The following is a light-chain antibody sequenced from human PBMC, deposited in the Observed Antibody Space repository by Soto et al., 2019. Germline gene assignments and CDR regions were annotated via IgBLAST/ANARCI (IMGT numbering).Light chain of an antibody. Sequence: EIVLTQSPATLSLSPGERATLSCRASQSISRYLAWYQQKPGQAPRLLIYVASNRATGTPARFSGSESGTDFTLTITSLEPEDFAVYYCQQRSISPLTFGQGTRLQIK. CDR1: QSISRY. CDR2: VAS. J-gene: IGKJ5*01. V-gene: IGKV3-11*01. CDR3: QQRSISPLT.